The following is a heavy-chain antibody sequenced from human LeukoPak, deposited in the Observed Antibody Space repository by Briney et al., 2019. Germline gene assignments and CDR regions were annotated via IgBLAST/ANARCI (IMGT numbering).Heavy chain of an antibody. V-gene: IGHV1-18*01. J-gene: IGHJ4*02. Sequence: GASVKVSCKASGYTFTSYGISWVRQAPGQGLEWMGWICAYNGNTNYAQKLQGRVTMTTDTSTSTAYMELRSLRSDDTAVYYCARDPPRGIAVAGRPPFDYWGQGTLVTVSS. CDR3: ARDPPRGIAVAGRPPFDY. CDR1: GYTFTSYG. CDR2: ICAYNGNT. D-gene: IGHD6-19*01.